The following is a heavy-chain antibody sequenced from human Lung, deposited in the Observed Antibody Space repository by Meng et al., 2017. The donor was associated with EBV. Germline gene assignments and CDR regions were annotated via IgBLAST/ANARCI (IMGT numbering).Heavy chain of an antibody. V-gene: IGHV4-34*01. Sequence: VQIQQWGAGLLKPSETLSLTWAVYGGSLRGSFSGYDWSWIRQAPGKGLEWIGEINDSGSTDYNPSLKSRLTISVDRSKSQFSLELSSVTAADTAVYYCARSTFDYWGQGTLVTVSS. CDR3: ARSTFDY. D-gene: IGHD1-26*01. CDR2: INDSGST. J-gene: IGHJ4*02. CDR1: GGSLRGSFSGYD.